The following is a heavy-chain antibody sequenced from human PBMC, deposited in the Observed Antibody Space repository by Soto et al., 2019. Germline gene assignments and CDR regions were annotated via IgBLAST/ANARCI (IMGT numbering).Heavy chain of an antibody. V-gene: IGHV1-69*01. J-gene: IGHJ6*02. D-gene: IGHD2-21*02. CDR3: ARAYCGGDCYRQPYYYGMDV. Sequence: QVQLVQSGAEVKKPGSSVKVSCKASGGTFSSYAISWVRQAPGQGLEWMGGIIPIFGTANYAQKFQGRVTITADESTSTAYMELSSLRAEYTAVYYCARAYCGGDCYRQPYYYGMDVWGQGTTVTVSS. CDR2: IIPIFGTA. CDR1: GGTFSSYA.